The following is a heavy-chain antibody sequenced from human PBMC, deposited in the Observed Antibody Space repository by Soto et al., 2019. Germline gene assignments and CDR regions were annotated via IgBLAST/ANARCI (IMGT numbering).Heavy chain of an antibody. J-gene: IGHJ4*02. Sequence: GGSLRLSCAASGFTLSSYWMSWVRQAPGKGLEWVANINQDGSVKYYVDSVKGRFTISRDYAQNSVHLQMNNLRAEDTAVYYCVRAVAAASSYWGQGTMVTVYS. CDR1: GFTLSSYW. CDR2: INQDGSVK. V-gene: IGHV3-7*01. D-gene: IGHD2-2*01. CDR3: VRAVAAASSY.